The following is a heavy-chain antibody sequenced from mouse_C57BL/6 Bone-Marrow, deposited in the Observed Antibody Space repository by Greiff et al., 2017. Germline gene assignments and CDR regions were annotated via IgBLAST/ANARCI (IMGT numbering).Heavy chain of an antibody. CDR3: ARGGNGYDGGYYFYY. CDR2: INYEGSST. Sequence: EVMLVESGGGLVQPGSSMKLSCTASGFTFSDYYMAWVRQVPGKGLEWVANINYEGSSTYYLDSLKGSFIISRDNAKNILYLQMSSLKSEDTATYFCARGGNGYDGGYYFYYWGPSTTLTSSS. D-gene: IGHD2-2*01. V-gene: IGHV5-16*01. J-gene: IGHJ2*01. CDR1: GFTFSDYY.